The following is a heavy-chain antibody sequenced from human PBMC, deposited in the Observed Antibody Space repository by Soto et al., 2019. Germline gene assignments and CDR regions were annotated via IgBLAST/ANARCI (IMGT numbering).Heavy chain of an antibody. Sequence: VQLVQSGAEVKKPGSSVKVSCQASGRTFSRDAITWVRQAPGQGLEWMGGIIPLLGTANYAQMFQGRVTITADESTSTAYMELSSLRSEDTAVFYCARGLGDPTHFYGMDVWGQGTTVTVSS. CDR1: GRTFSRDA. V-gene: IGHV1-69*01. D-gene: IGHD3-10*01. CDR2: IIPLLGTA. CDR3: ARGLGDPTHFYGMDV. J-gene: IGHJ6*02.